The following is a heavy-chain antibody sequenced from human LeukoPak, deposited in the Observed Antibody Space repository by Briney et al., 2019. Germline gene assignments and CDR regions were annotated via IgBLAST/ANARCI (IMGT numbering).Heavy chain of an antibody. Sequence: SETLSLTCTVSGGSISTSSYYWGWIRQPPGKGLEWIGSIYYTGITYYNPSLKSRVTISVDTSKNQFSLKLSSVTAEDTAVYYCASRRSGFDPWGQGTLVTVSS. CDR1: GGSISTSSYY. J-gene: IGHJ5*02. V-gene: IGHV4-39*01. CDR2: IYYTGIT. CDR3: ASRRSGFDP.